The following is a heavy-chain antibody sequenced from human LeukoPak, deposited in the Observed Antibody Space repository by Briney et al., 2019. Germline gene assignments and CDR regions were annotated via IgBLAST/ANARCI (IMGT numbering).Heavy chain of an antibody. CDR3: ARRYCSGGHCYYFDS. V-gene: IGHV4-39*01. Sequence: SSETLSLTCTVSGGSISSSSHYWGWIRQPPGMGLEWIGIIYNSGGTYYNPSLNSRVTVSLAPSKNHVSLTVTSVTAADTAVYYCARRYCSGGHCYYFDSWGQGTLVTVSS. D-gene: IGHD2-15*01. CDR1: GGSISSSSHY. J-gene: IGHJ4*02. CDR2: IYNSGGT.